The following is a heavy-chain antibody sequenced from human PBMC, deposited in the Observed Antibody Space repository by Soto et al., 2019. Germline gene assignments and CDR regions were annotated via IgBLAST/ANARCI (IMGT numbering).Heavy chain of an antibody. D-gene: IGHD3-22*01. Sequence: SVKVSCKASGGTFSSYAISWVRQAPGQGLEWMGGIIPIFGTANYAQKFQGRVTITADESTSTAYMELSSLRSEDTAVYYCARSWADYYDRSSYAAGYWGQGTLVTVSS. CDR1: GGTFSSYA. J-gene: IGHJ4*02. CDR3: ARSWADYYDRSSYAAGY. CDR2: IIPIFGTA. V-gene: IGHV1-69*13.